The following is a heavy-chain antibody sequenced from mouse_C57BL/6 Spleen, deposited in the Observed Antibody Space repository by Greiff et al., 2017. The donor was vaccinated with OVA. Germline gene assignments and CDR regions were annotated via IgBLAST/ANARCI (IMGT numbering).Heavy chain of an antibody. CDR1: GYAFSSSW. J-gene: IGHJ2*01. V-gene: IGHV1-82*01. CDR2: IYPGDGDT. CDR3: ARWTYSNSYYFDY. Sequence: VQLQQSGPELVKPGASVKISCKASGYAFSSSWMNWVKQRPGKGLEWIGRIYPGDGDTNYNGKFKGKATLTADKSSSTAYMQLSSLTSEDSAVYFCARWTYSNSYYFDYWGQGTTLTVSS. D-gene: IGHD2-5*01.